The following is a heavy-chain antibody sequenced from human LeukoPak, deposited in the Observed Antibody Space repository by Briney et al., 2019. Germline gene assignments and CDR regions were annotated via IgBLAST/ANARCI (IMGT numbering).Heavy chain of an antibody. CDR3: ARETSAGFLFDY. Sequence: AETLSLTCTVSVGSISSYYWSWIRQPAGKGLEWIGRIYTSGGTNYNPSLKSRVTMSVDTSKNQFSLKLSSVTAADTAVYYCARETSAGFLFDYWGQGTLVTVSS. CDR2: IYTSGGT. J-gene: IGHJ4*02. V-gene: IGHV4-4*07. CDR1: VGSISSYY.